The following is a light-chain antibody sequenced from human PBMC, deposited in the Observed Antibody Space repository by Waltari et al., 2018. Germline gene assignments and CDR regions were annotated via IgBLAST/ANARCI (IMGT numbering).Light chain of an antibody. Sequence: QSALTQPRSVSGSPGPSVTISCTGTSSDVGGYNYVSWYQQHPGKAPKLMIYDVSNRPSGVPDRFSGSKSGNTASLTISGLQAEDEADYYCCSYAGSYTWVFGGGTKLTVL. V-gene: IGLV2-11*01. J-gene: IGLJ3*02. CDR3: CSYAGSYTWV. CDR1: SSDVGGYNY. CDR2: DVS.